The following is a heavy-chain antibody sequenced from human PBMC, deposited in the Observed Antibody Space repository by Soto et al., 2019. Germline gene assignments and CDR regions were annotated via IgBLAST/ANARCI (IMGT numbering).Heavy chain of an antibody. Sequence: QVQLQQWGAGLLKPSETLSLTCAVYGGSFSGYYWSWIRQPPGKGLEWIGEINHSGSTNYNPSLKSRVTISVEPSTNQFSLKLSSVTAADTAVYYCARPRLGYWGQGTLVTVSS. CDR3: ARPRLGY. J-gene: IGHJ4*02. D-gene: IGHD3-16*01. CDR2: INHSGST. V-gene: IGHV4-34*01. CDR1: GGSFSGYY.